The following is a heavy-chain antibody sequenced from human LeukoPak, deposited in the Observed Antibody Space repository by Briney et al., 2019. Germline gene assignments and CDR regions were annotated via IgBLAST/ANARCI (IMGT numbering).Heavy chain of an antibody. CDR3: ARRGGSSWSSFDY. CDR2: IGGLGGSA. J-gene: IGHJ4*01. D-gene: IGHD6-13*01. CDR1: GFIFNNYA. Sequence: GGSLRLSCVASGFIFNNYAMNWVRQAPGKGPEWVSGIGGLGGSAYYAASVKGRFIISRDNSGNTLFFQLTNLRVEDTAVYYCARRGGSSWSSFDYWGHGTLVTVSS. V-gene: IGHV3-23*01.